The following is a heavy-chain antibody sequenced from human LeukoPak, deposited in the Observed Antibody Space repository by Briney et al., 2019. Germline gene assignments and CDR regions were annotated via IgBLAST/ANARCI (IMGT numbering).Heavy chain of an antibody. Sequence: SETLSLTCTVSGASISSSYCTWMRQPAGEGLEWIGRISTGGSTTYNPSFKSRVTMSVDMSKNQFSLNPTSVTAADTAVYYCARDQTYYVSSGYYYVTYFQHWGQGILVTVSS. CDR2: ISTGGST. CDR3: ARDQTYYVSSGYYYVTYFQH. D-gene: IGHD3-22*01. V-gene: IGHV4-4*07. J-gene: IGHJ1*01. CDR1: GASISSSY.